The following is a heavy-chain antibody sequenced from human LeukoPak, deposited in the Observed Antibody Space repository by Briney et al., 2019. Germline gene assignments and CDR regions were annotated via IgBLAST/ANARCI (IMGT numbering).Heavy chain of an antibody. CDR2: IHHDGRI. J-gene: IGHJ4*02. V-gene: IGHV4/OR15-8*01. CDR3: ARSHDHLWGNYPDY. Sequence: PSETLSLTCDVSGGSIDSTNWWNWVRPPPGQGLEWIGGIHHDGRINYNPSLKSRVTLSVDKSKNQFSLRLNSVTAADTAMCYCARSHDHLWGNYPDYWGQGTLVTVSS. CDR1: GGSIDSTNW. D-gene: IGHD3-16*02.